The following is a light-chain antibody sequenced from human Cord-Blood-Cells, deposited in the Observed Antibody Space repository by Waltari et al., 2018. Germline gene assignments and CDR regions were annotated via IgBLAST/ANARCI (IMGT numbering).Light chain of an antibody. Sequence: EIVLTQSPATLSLSPGDRATLSCRASQRVSSYLAWYQQKPGQAPRLLIYDASNRATGIPARFSGSGSGTDFTLTISSLEPEDFAVYYCQQRSNWPPTFGQGTKVEIK. CDR3: QQRSNWPPT. V-gene: IGKV3-11*01. CDR2: DAS. J-gene: IGKJ1*01. CDR1: QRVSSY.